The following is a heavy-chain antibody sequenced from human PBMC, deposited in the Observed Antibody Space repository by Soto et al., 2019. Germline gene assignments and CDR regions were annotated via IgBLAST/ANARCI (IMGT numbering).Heavy chain of an antibody. CDR3: ARRLLGRSPYYYGMDV. CDR1: GYTLTSYG. CDR2: ISAYNGNT. Sequence: ASVKVSCKASGYTLTSYGISWVRQAPGQGLEWMGWISAYNGNTNYAQKLQGRVTMTTDTSASTAYMELSSLRSEDTAVYYCARRLLGRSPYYYGMDVWGQGTTVTVSS. J-gene: IGHJ6*02. V-gene: IGHV1-18*01. D-gene: IGHD2-15*01.